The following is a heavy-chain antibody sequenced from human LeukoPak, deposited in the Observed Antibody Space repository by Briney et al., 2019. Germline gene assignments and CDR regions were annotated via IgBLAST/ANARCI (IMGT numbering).Heavy chain of an antibody. V-gene: IGHV3-23*01. Sequence: GGSLRLSCSASGFTFSSDAIVWVRQAPGKGLGWVSSISDNGDHTYYADSVKDRYPIHRDKSTNTLYQQMESRRADDTAVYYCAKGYYGNYVAVDYWGQGTLVTVSS. CDR2: ISDNGDHT. CDR1: GFTFSSDA. D-gene: IGHD4-11*01. J-gene: IGHJ4*02. CDR3: AKGYYGNYVAVDY.